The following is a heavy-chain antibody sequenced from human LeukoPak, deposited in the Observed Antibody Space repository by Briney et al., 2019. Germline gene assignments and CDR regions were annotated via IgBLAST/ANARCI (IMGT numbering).Heavy chain of an antibody. J-gene: IGHJ4*02. Sequence: PGGSLRLSCAASGFTFSNYWMARVRQAPGKGPEWVANINLDGSQKYYVDSVKGRFTISRDNAENSLYPQLNSLRAEDTALYYCARKRPTYFDYWGQGTLVTVSS. CDR2: INLDGSQK. V-gene: IGHV3-7*01. CDR3: ARKRPTYFDY. CDR1: GFTFSNYW.